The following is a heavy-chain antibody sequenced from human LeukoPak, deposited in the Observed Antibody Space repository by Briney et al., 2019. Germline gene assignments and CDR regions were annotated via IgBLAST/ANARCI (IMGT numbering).Heavy chain of an antibody. J-gene: IGHJ3*02. CDR2: IYSSGST. CDR1: GGSISKSSYY. CDR3: ARLGGSGDTFDI. D-gene: IGHD3-10*01. V-gene: IGHV4-39*01. Sequence: PSETLSLTCTVSGGSISKSSYYWGWIRQSPEKGLEWIGCIYSSGSTYYNPSLMGRVTISVDTSKTQFSLKLSSVTAADTAVYYCARLGGSGDTFDIWGQGTMVTVSS.